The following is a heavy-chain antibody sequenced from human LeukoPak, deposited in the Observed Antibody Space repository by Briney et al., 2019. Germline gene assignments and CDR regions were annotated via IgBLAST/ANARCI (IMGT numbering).Heavy chain of an antibody. J-gene: IGHJ4*02. Sequence: PGGSLRLSCAASGFTFSSYAMSWFRQAPGKGLEWVSAISGSGGSTYYADSVKGRFTISRDNSKNTLYLQMNSLRAEDTAVYYCAKDSWGLYGGLYYFDYWGQGTLVTVSP. CDR2: ISGSGGST. CDR3: AKDSWGLYGGLYYFDY. V-gene: IGHV3-23*01. CDR1: GFTFSSYA. D-gene: IGHD4/OR15-4a*01.